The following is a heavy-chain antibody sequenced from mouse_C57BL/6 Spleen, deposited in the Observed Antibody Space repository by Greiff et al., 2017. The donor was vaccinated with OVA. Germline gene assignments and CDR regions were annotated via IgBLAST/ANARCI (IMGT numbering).Heavy chain of an antibody. V-gene: IGHV1-52*01. CDR2: IDPSDSET. J-gene: IGHJ3*01. Sequence: VQLQQPGAELVRPGSSVKLSCKASGYTFTSYWMHWVKQRPIQGLEWIGNIDPSDSETHYNQQFKDKAPLTVDKSSSTAYMQLSSLTSEDSAVYYCARFWDEAWCAYWGQGTLVTVSA. CDR3: ARFWDEAWCAY. CDR1: GYTFTSYW. D-gene: IGHD4-1*01.